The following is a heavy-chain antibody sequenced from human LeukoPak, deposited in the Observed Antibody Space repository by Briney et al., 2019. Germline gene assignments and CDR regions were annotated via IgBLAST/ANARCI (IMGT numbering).Heavy chain of an antibody. CDR2: IIPIFDTP. CDR1: GDTFSNYA. D-gene: IGHD6-13*01. J-gene: IGHJ3*02. CDR3: ARDPKLAAAGTGDAFDI. Sequence: ASVKVSCKASGDTFSNYAISWLRQAPGQGLEWMGGIIPIFDTPNYAQKFQGRVTITAEKSTSTAYMELSGLRSEDTAVYYCARDPKLAAAGTGDAFDIWGQGTVVTVSS. V-gene: IGHV1-69*06.